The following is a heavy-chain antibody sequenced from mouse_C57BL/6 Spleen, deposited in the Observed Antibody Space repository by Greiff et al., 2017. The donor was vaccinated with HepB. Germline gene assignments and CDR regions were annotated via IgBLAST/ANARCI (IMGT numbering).Heavy chain of an antibody. J-gene: IGHJ2*01. V-gene: IGHV1-39*01. CDR1: GYSLTDYN. Sequence: EVQLVESGPELVKPGASVKISCKASGYSLTDYNMNWVKQSNGKSLEWIGVINPNYGTTNYNQKFKGKATLTVDQSTSTAYMKLNSLTSEDSAVYSCASEDDYWGQGTTLTVSS. CDR2: INPNYGTT. CDR3: ASEDDY.